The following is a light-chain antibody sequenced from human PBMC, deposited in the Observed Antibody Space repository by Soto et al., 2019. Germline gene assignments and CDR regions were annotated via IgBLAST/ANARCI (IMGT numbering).Light chain of an antibody. V-gene: IGKV3-11*01. Sequence: TQSPATLSLSTGERATLSCRASQNVANYLDWYQQKPGQAPRLLIYESSNRATGIAARFSGSGSGTEFTLTISSLQPDDFATYYCQHYNSYSEAFGQGTKVDIK. CDR1: QNVANY. CDR2: ESS. CDR3: QHYNSYSEA. J-gene: IGKJ1*01.